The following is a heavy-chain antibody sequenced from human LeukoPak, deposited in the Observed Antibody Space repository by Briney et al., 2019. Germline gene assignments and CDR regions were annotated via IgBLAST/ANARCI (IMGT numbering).Heavy chain of an antibody. D-gene: IGHD6-13*01. J-gene: IGHJ3*02. CDR3: AREAGSSWSRGLDI. CDR1: GGSISSYY. V-gene: IGHV4-4*07. Sequence: SETLSLTCTVSGGSISSYYWSWIRQPAGKGLEWIGRIYMSGSTNYNSSLKSRVNMSADTSKNQFSLNLSSVTAADTAVYYCAREAGSSWSRGLDIWGQGTVVTVSS. CDR2: IYMSGST.